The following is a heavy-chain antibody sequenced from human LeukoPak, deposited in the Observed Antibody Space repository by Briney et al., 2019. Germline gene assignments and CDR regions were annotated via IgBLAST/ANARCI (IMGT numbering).Heavy chain of an antibody. D-gene: IGHD3-10*01. V-gene: IGHV4-4*07. CDR3: ARGSHVLLWFGETRYNWSDP. CDR2: IYTTVST. J-gene: IGHJ5*02. CDR1: AGSISSYY. Sequence: SETLSLTCAVAAGSISSYYWSWIRQPAGQGLEWIGRIYTTVSTNYNPSLKSRANISVDTSNNQFSLKLSPVTAADTAVYYCARGSHVLLWFGETRYNWSDPWGQGTLVTVSS.